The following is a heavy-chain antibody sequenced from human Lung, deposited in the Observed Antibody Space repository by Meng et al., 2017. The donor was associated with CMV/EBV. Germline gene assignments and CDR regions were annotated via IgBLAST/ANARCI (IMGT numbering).Heavy chain of an antibody. Sequence: GESLKISCAASGFNFGTYGLNWVRQAPGRGLEWMSFISSDSRTKTYADSVKGRFTISRDDAKKSLSLQMRSLRAEDTALYYCARDRGVVIPAAPYYFDYWGQGXLVTVSS. CDR1: GFNFGTYG. CDR2: ISSDSRTK. D-gene: IGHD2-2*01. CDR3: ARDRGVVIPAAPYYFDY. V-gene: IGHV3-48*04. J-gene: IGHJ4*02.